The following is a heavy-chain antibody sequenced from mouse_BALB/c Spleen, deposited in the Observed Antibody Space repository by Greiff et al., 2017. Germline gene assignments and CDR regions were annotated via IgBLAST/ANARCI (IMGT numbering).Heavy chain of an antibody. CDR2: INPNNGGT. V-gene: IGHV1-18*01. Sequence: VQLQQSGPELVKPGASVKIPCKASGYTFTDYNMDWVKQSHGKSLEWIGDINPNNGGTIYNQKFKGKATLTVDKSSSTAYMELRSLTSGDTAVYDSARSDCYDYGVFAYWGQGTLVTVSA. J-gene: IGHJ3*01. D-gene: IGHD2-4*01. CDR3: ARSDCYDYGVFAY. CDR1: GYTFTDYN.